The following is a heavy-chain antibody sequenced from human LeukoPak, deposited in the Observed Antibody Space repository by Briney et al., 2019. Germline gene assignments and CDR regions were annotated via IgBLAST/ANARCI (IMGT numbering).Heavy chain of an antibody. V-gene: IGHV1-69*06. CDR1: GGTFSSYA. D-gene: IGHD3-10*01. Sequence: SVKVSCKASGGTFSSYAISWVRQAPGQGLEWMGGIIPIFGTTDYAQKFKGRVTITADKSTSTAYMELSSLRSEDTAVYYCARGSYYYGSGSSYPWEYFDYWGQGTLVTVSS. CDR3: ARGSYYYGSGSSYPWEYFDY. J-gene: IGHJ4*02. CDR2: IIPIFGTT.